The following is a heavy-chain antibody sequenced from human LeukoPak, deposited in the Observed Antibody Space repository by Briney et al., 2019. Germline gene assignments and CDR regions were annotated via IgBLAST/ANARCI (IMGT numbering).Heavy chain of an antibody. V-gene: IGHV4-39*01. CDR3: AILSWDNNFDY. CDR1: GGSISSSSYY. D-gene: IGHD1/OR15-1a*01. J-gene: IGHJ4*02. CDR2: IYYSGNT. Sequence: SETLSLTCTVSGGSISSSSYYWGWIRQPPGKGLEWIGSIYYSGNTYYNPSLKSRVTISVDTSKNQFSLKLSSVTAADTAVYYCAILSWDNNFDYWSQGTLVTVSS.